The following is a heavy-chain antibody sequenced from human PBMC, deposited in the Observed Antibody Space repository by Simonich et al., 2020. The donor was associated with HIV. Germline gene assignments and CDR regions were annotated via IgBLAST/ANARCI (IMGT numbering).Heavy chain of an antibody. D-gene: IGHD7-27*01. V-gene: IGHV4-34*01. CDR1: GGSLSGYY. J-gene: IGHJ4*02. Sequence: QVQLQQWGAGLLKPSETLSLTCAVYGGSLSGYYWSWIRQPPERGLQWIGEIKHSGITNYNPSLMGRVTISVDTSKNQFSLKMRSLIAADTAVYYCARGRSPPRTGVLDSWGQGTQVIVSS. CDR2: IKHSGIT. CDR3: ARGRSPPRTGVLDS.